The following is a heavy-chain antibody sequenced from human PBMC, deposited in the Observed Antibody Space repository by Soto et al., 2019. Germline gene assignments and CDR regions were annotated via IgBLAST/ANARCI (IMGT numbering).Heavy chain of an antibody. D-gene: IGHD6-19*01. CDR2: IRSKTNSYAT. CDR1: GFTFGGAA. CDR3: TRQTDAVQWLVVPTDYNFDY. Sequence: GGSLRLSCAASGFTFGGAAMHWVRQASGKGLEWVGHIRSKTNSYATAYAESDKGRFTISRDDSMNTAYLQMNSLKTEDTAVYFCTRQTDAVQWLVVPTDYNFDYWGQGTLVTVPQ. V-gene: IGHV3-73*01. J-gene: IGHJ4*02.